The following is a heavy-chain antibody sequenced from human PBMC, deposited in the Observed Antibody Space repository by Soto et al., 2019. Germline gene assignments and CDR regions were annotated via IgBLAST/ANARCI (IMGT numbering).Heavy chain of an antibody. CDR3: AKDMSRSDYFVKWFES. J-gene: IGHJ5*01. CDR2: ISHDGINK. V-gene: IGHV3-30*04. CDR1: GFSFSGYA. D-gene: IGHD4-17*01. Sequence: QVRLVESGGGVVQPGRSLRLSCTASGFSFSGYAMYWFRQPPGKGLEWVADISHDGINKHYADSVKGRVTVSRDNSKNSLDLQLNRQIGEDTAIYYCAKDMSRSDYFVKWFESWGQGTLGTVST.